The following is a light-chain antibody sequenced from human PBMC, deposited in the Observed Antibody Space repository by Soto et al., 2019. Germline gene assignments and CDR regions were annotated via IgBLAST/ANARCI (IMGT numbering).Light chain of an antibody. CDR1: QSVSSD. CDR2: GAT. Sequence: IVMTQSPATLYVSPGDRATLSCRASQSVSSDLAWYQQKPGQAPRLLIYGATTRATDIPARFSGSGSGTEFTLTISSLQSEDFAVYYCQQYNNWPPWTFGQGTKVE. CDR3: QQYNNWPPWT. J-gene: IGKJ1*01. V-gene: IGKV3-15*01.